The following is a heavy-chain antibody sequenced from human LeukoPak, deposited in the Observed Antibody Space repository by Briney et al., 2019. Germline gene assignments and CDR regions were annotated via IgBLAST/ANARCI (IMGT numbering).Heavy chain of an antibody. Sequence: ASVTVSCKASGYTFTSYGISWVRQAPGQGLEWMGWISAYNGNTKYAQKVQGRVTMITDTSTNTAYMELRSLRSDDTAVYYCVRDGPDRRDGYDWDYWGQGTLVTVSS. CDR3: VRDGPDRRDGYDWDY. D-gene: IGHD5-24*01. J-gene: IGHJ4*02. CDR1: GYTFTSYG. V-gene: IGHV1-18*01. CDR2: ISAYNGNT.